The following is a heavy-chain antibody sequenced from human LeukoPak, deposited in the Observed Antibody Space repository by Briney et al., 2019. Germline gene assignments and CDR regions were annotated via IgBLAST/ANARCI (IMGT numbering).Heavy chain of an antibody. Sequence: GGSLRLSCAASGFTFSSYAMSWVRQAPGKGLEWVSAISGSGGSTYYADSVKGRFTISRDNSKNTLYLQMNSLRAEDTAVYYCATDCSGGSCYPFYYYHGMDVWGQGTTVTVSS. D-gene: IGHD2-15*01. J-gene: IGHJ6*02. CDR2: ISGSGGST. CDR1: GFTFSSYA. CDR3: ATDCSGGSCYPFYYYHGMDV. V-gene: IGHV3-23*01.